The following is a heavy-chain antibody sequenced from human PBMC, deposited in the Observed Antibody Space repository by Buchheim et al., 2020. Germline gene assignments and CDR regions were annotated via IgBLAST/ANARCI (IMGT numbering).Heavy chain of an antibody. CDR2: VYYTGAT. D-gene: IGHD1-7*01. CDR3: ARQDWNYNWFDP. V-gene: IGHV4-59*08. J-gene: IGHJ5*02. Sequence: QVQLQESGPGLVKPSETLSLTCTVSGVSLSSDYWSWLRQPPGGGLEWIGYVYYTGATNYNSSLKSRVTISIDTSMNQFSLNLNSVTAADTAVYYCARQDWNYNWFDPWGQGSL. CDR1: GVSLSSDY.